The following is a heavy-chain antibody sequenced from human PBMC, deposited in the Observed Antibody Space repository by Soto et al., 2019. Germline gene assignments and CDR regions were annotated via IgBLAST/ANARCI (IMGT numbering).Heavy chain of an antibody. D-gene: IGHD1-1*01. CDR2: LYDVDGT. CDR3: ASWHEREHAYDV. Sequence: GGSLRLSCAAFGLTVSGKKYVAWVRQAPGKGLEWISALYDVDGTYYADSVKGRFTTSSDSSKTTVYLQMNGLRPDDTAVYYCASWHEREHAYDVWGRGTTVTVSS. CDR1: GLTVSGKKY. J-gene: IGHJ3*01. V-gene: IGHV3-53*01.